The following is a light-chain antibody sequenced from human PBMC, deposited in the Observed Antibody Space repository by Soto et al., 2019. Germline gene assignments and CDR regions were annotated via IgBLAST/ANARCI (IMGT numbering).Light chain of an antibody. CDR1: QSVNSN. Sequence: EIVMTQSPATLSVSPGERATLSCRASQSVNSNLVWYQQKPGQAPRLLIYGASTRATGIPGRFSGSGYGTEFTPTISSLQSEDCAVYYCQQYNNWLWTFGQGTKVEIK. CDR2: GAS. V-gene: IGKV3-15*01. J-gene: IGKJ1*01. CDR3: QQYNNWLWT.